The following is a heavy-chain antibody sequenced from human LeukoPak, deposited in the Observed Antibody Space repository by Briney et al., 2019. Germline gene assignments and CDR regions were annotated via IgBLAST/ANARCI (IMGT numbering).Heavy chain of an antibody. CDR1: GFTFSSHP. Sequence: GRPLTLSCAASGFTFSSHPIHWVRQAPGKGLEFVAVISFDGSHKYYADSVTGRFTISRDNSKNTMYLQMDSLRTDDTAMYYCARDFGITWAQYYFDYWGQGTLVTVSS. V-gene: IGHV3-30*04. CDR3: ARDFGITWAQYYFDY. J-gene: IGHJ4*02. D-gene: IGHD3-10*01. CDR2: ISFDGSHK.